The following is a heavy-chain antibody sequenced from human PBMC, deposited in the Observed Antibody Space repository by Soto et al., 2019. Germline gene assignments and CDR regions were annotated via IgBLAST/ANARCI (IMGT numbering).Heavy chain of an antibody. D-gene: IGHD3-3*01. CDR2: IRSKAYGGTT. CDR1: GFTFGDYA. J-gene: IGHJ4*02. V-gene: IGHV3-49*03. CDR3: TRDSLRYYDFWSGTFDY. Sequence: GGSLRLSCTASGFTFGDYAMSWFRQAPGKGLEWVGFIRSKAYGGTTEYAASVKGRFTISRDDSKSIAYLQMNSLKTEDTAVYYCTRDSLRYYDFWSGTFDYWGQGTLVTVSS.